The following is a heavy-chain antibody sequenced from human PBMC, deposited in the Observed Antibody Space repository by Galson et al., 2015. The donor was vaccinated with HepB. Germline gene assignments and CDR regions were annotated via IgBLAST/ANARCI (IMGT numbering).Heavy chain of an antibody. J-gene: IGHJ6*03. CDR1: GFTFSSYG. CDR2: IWYDGSNK. CDR3: ARDKWLANYYYYYYMDV. V-gene: IGHV3-33*01. D-gene: IGHD6-19*01. Sequence: SLRLSCAASGFTFSSYGMHWVRQAPGKGLEWVAVIWYDGSNKYYADSVKGRFTISRDNSKNTLYLQMNSLRAEDTAVYYCARDKWLANYYYYYYMDVWGKGTTVTVSS.